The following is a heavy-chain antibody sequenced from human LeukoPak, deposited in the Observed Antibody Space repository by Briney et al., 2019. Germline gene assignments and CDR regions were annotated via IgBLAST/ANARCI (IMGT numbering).Heavy chain of an antibody. CDR3: AREVGSGYIDY. CDR2: IKQDGSDK. Sequence: PGGSLRLSCTASGFTFSSYWMTWVRQGPGKGLEWVANIKQDGSDKYCVDSVKGRFTISRDNAKNSLYLQMNGLRADDTAVYYCAREVGSGYIDYWGQGTLVTVSS. CDR1: GFTFSSYW. J-gene: IGHJ4*02. D-gene: IGHD6-19*01. V-gene: IGHV3-7*05.